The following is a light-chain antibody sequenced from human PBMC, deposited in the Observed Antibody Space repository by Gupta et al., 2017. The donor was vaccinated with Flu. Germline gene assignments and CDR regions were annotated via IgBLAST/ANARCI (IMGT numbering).Light chain of an antibody. Sequence: FILTQPHSVSESPGKTVTISCTRSSGNIAANYVQWYQQRPGSGPTTVIYEDDQRPSGVTDRFACAIHTSRNYDSFISYGLTTHYQSAEFCKSYATTNRIFGGGTKLTVL. CDR1: SGNIAANY. J-gene: IGLJ2*01. CDR3: KSYATTNRI. V-gene: IGLV6-57*03. CDR2: EDD.